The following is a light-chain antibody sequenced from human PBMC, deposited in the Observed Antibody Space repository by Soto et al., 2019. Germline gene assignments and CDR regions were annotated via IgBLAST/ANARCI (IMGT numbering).Light chain of an antibody. CDR1: QTVGRDY. V-gene: IGKV3D-20*01. Sequence: PGERATLSCGASQTVGRDYLAWYQQKPGLAPRLLISGASTRATGIPDRFSGSGSGTDFTLIISRLEPEDFAVYFCQQYATSPLTFGGGTEVEI. CDR2: GAS. J-gene: IGKJ4*01. CDR3: QQYATSPLT.